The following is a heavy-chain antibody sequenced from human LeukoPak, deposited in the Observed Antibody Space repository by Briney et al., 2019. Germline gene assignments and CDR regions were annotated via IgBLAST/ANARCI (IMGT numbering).Heavy chain of an antibody. CDR2: ISSSSSYI. Sequence: VGSLRLSCAASGVTFSSYSMNWVRHAPGKGLEWVSSISSSSSYIYYADSVKGRFTISRDNAKNSLYLQMNSLRAEDTAVYYCARVGVDSGSTWDYYYMDVWGKGTTVTVSS. CDR1: GVTFSSYS. J-gene: IGHJ6*03. D-gene: IGHD1-26*01. V-gene: IGHV3-21*01. CDR3: ARVGVDSGSTWDYYYMDV.